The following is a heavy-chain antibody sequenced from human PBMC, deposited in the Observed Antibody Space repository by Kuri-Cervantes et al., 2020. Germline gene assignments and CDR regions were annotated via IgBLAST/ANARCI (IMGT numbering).Heavy chain of an antibody. D-gene: IGHD6-19*01. CDR2: VSWNSGSI. CDR3: ARDKSTGWPLLDF. J-gene: IGHJ4*02. Sequence: GGSLRLSCAASGFTFSSYGMHWVRQAPGKGLEWVAGVSWNSGSIGYADSVKGRFTISRDNAKNSLYLQMNSLRSEDTAVYYCARDKSTGWPLLDFWGQGTLVTVSS. V-gene: IGHV3-48*04. CDR1: GFTFSSYG.